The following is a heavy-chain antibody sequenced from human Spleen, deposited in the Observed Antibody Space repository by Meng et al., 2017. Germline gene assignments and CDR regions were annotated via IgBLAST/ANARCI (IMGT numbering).Heavy chain of an antibody. CDR2: IWYDGSNK. CDR3: ARSPIDKYDLSALPLDY. J-gene: IGHJ4*02. CDR1: GFTFGSYG. D-gene: IGHD3-16*01. Sequence: GESLKISCVVSGFTFGSYGMHWVRQAPGKGLEWVAVIWYDGSNKYYTDSVKGRFTISRDNSKDTLYLQMNSLRVEDTAVYYCARSPIDKYDLSALPLDYWGQGTLVTVSS. V-gene: IGHV3-33*01.